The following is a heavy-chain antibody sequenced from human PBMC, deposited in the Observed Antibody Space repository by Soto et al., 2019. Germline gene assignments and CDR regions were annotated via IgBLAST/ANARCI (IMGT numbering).Heavy chain of an antibody. J-gene: IGHJ4*02. V-gene: IGHV1-2*02. CDR1: GYIFTGYY. CDR2: INPNSGGT. D-gene: IGHD6-19*01. CDR3: ARPLYSSSGY. Sequence: SCKASGYIFTGYYMHWVRQAPGQGLEWMGWINPNSGGTNYAQRFQGRVTMTRDTSISTAYMELSRLRSDDTAVYYCARPLYSSSGYWGQGTLVTVSS.